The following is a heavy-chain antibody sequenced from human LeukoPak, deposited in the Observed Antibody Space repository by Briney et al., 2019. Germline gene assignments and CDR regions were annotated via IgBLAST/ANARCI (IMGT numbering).Heavy chain of an antibody. CDR3: ARVHESNIVVVVAARYYGMDV. CDR1: GGSFSGYY. J-gene: IGHJ6*02. D-gene: IGHD2-15*01. CDR2: INHSGST. Sequence: SETLSLTCAVYGGSFSGYYWSWIHQPPGKGLEWIGEINHSGSTNYNPSLKSRVTISVDTSKNQFSLKLSSVTAADTAVYYCARVHESNIVVVVAARYYGMDVWGQGTTVTVSS. V-gene: IGHV4-34*01.